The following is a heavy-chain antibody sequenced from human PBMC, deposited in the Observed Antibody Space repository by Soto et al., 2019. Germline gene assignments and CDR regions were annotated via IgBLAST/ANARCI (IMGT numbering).Heavy chain of an antibody. CDR3: SKDGYKYKYYSDY. Sequence: VQLLESGGGLVQPGGSLRLSCAASGFTFSSYAMSWVRQAPGKGLEWVAVISKDGNDKDYAESVKGRCTISRENSKSTVYLQINSLRVEDTAVYYCSKDGYKYKYYSDYWGQGTLVTVSS. J-gene: IGHJ4*02. V-gene: IGHV3-30*18. CDR1: GFTFSSYA. D-gene: IGHD5-18*01. CDR2: ISKDGNDK.